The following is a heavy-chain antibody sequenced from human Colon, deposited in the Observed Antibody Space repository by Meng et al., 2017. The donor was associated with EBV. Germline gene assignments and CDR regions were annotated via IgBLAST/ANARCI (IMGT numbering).Heavy chain of an antibody. V-gene: IGHV4-39*07. CDR3: VISSHH. D-gene: IGHD3-3*02. Sequence: SGPGRVQPSESLALACTISGGPITSPRSFRGWVRRPPGRVLEWIGGIYSRGSTNYNPSLKSRISMSVDMSKNPFSLKVNSVTVADTAIYYCVISSHHWGQGTLGT. J-gene: IGHJ5*02. CDR2: IYSRGST. CDR1: GGPITSPRSF.